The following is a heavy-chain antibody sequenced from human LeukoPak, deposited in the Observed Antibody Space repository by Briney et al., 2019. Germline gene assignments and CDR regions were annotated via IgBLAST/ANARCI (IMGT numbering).Heavy chain of an antibody. CDR1: GGSISSYY. D-gene: IGHD1-1*01. J-gene: IGHJ5*02. V-gene: IGHV4-59*01. CDR3: AREGTSGTHLNWFDP. Sequence: SETLSLTCTVSGGSISSYYWSWIRQPPGKGLEWIGHIYGSGSTNYNPSLKSRVTLSVDTSKNQFSLKLSSVTAAGTAVYCCAREGTSGTHLNWFDPWGQGTLVTVSS. CDR2: IYGSGST.